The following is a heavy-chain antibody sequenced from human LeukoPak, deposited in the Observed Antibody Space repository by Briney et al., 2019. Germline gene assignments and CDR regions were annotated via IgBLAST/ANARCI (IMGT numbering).Heavy chain of an antibody. CDR3: ARRAGAYSHPYDY. D-gene: IGHD4/OR15-4a*01. Sequence: GSLRLSCAASGFTFSSYWMSWVRQAPGKGLEWVSFIYSDNTHYSDSVKGRFTISRDNSKNTLYLQMNSLRAEDTAVYYCARRAGAYSHPYDYWGQGTLVTVSS. CDR1: GFTFSSYW. J-gene: IGHJ4*02. V-gene: IGHV3-53*01. CDR2: IYSDNT.